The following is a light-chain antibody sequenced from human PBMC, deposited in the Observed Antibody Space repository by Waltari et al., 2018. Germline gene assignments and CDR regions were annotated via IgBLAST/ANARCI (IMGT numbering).Light chain of an antibody. J-gene: IGKJ2*01. V-gene: IGKV3-15*01. CDR3: QQYNEWPYT. CDR1: QSVRNN. Sequence: ETVMIQSPATLSVSPGESVTLYCSASQSVRNNVAWYQQTFGQAPRLLIYGASSRSTGVPPRFGGSWSGTEFTLTITSLQSEDFAVYYCQQYNEWPYTFGQGTKLEI. CDR2: GAS.